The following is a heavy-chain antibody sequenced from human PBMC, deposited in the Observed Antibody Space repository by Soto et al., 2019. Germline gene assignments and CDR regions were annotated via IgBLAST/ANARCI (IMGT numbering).Heavy chain of an antibody. CDR2: VRSKSNGGTT. V-gene: IGHV3-49*03. CDR3: AMDTSGYNYYFDH. CDR1: GFTFGDYA. Sequence: EVQLVESGGGLLQPGRSLRLSCTTSGFTFGDYAMSWFRQAPGKGRELVGFVRSKSNGGTTEYAASVKGRFTISRDDSRSIAYLQMNSLKTEDTAVYYCAMDTSGYNYYFDHWGQGTLVIVSS. D-gene: IGHD3-22*01. J-gene: IGHJ4*02.